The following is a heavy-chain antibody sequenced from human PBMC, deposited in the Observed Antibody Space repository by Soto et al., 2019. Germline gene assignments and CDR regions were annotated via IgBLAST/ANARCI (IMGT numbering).Heavy chain of an antibody. Sequence: QITLKESGPTLVKPTQTLTLTCSFSGFSLSSVGVGVGWIRQPPGKALEWLALIYWDDDKRYSPSLKSRLTITKDTSKNRVVLTMTHSDPVDTATYYCAHTLDWGEGRLDYWGQGTLVTVPS. CDR1: GFSLSSVGVG. CDR3: AHTLDWGEGRLDY. CDR2: IYWDDDK. D-gene: IGHD7-27*01. J-gene: IGHJ4*02. V-gene: IGHV2-5*02.